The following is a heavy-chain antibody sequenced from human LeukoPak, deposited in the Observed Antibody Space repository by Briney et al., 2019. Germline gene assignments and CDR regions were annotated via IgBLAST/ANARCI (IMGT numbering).Heavy chain of an antibody. J-gene: IGHJ3*01. V-gene: IGHV5-51*01. CDR1: GYSFTSYW. CDR3: GKVSSSSPNDFFDV. Sequence: GESLKVSCKGSGYSFTSYWIGWVRQKPETGLEWMGVISPGDSHTRYSPSFQGQVTMSADESIGTAYLQWSGLRASDTAIYYCGKVSSSSPNDFFDVWGQGTMVTVSS. D-gene: IGHD6-6*01. CDR2: ISPGDSHT.